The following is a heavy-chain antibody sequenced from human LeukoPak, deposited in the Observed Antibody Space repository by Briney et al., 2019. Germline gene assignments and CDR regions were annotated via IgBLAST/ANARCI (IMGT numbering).Heavy chain of an antibody. J-gene: IGHJ2*01. CDR3: VKSGNTSGSYWYFDL. V-gene: IGHV3-30*02. CDR2: IPSEGSDR. D-gene: IGHD3-10*01. Sequence: GGSLRLSCEASGFTLSQYGLHWVRQAPGKGLEWVAFIPSEGSDRFHAASVKDRFSISKDDSKHTLYLQMNSLRAEDTALYYCVKSGNTSGSYWYFDLWGRATLVTVSS. CDR1: GFTLSQYG.